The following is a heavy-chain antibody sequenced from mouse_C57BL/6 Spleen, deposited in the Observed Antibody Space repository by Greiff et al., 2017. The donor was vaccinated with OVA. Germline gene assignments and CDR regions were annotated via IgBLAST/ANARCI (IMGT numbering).Heavy chain of an antibody. CDR2: IDPSDSET. D-gene: IGHD3-2*02. Sequence: QVQLQQPGAELVRPGSSVKLSCKASGYTFTSYWMHWVKQRPIQGLEWIGNIDPSDSETHYNQKFKDKATLTVDKSSSTVYMQLSSLTSEDSAVYYCARGAAQATDYWGLGTTLTVSS. V-gene: IGHV1-52*01. J-gene: IGHJ2*01. CDR3: ARGAAQATDY. CDR1: GYTFTSYW.